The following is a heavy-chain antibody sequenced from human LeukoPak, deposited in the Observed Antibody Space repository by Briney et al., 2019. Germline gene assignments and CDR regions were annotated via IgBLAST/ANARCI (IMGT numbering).Heavy chain of an antibody. CDR1: GGSISSYY. CDR3: ARVEEGYGSGRRENYYYYYMDV. D-gene: IGHD3-10*01. J-gene: IGHJ6*03. Sequence: SETLSLTCTVSGGSISSYYWSWIRQPPGKGLEWIGYIYYSGSTNYNPSLKSRVTISIDTSKNQFSLKLSSVTAADTAVYYCARVEEGYGSGRRENYYYYYMDVWGKGTTVTISS. V-gene: IGHV4-59*01. CDR2: IYYSGST.